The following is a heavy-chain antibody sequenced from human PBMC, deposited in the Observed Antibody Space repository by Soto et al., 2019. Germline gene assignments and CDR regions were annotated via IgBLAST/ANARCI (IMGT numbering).Heavy chain of an antibody. D-gene: IGHD2-15*01. V-gene: IGHV4-30-2*01. CDR3: ARGQVVAAQH. Sequence: QLQLQESGSGLVKPSQTLSLTCAVSGGSISSGGYSWSWIRQPPGKGLEWSGYIDQSGSTYYNPYIKSRVTISVDRSKNQFFLKLSSVTAADTAVYYCARGQVVAAQHWGQGTLVTVSS. CDR1: GGSISSGGYS. CDR2: IDQSGST. J-gene: IGHJ4*02.